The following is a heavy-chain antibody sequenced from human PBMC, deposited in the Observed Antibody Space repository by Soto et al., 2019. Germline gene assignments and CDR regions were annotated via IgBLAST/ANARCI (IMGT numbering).Heavy chain of an antibody. Sequence: GGSLRLSCTASGFTFRNHGMSWVRPAPGKGPEWLAIISDSGGSTYYADSVKGRLSISRDNSKNTLFLQMNSLRAEDTAIYYCARAGQRYYFDFWRQGTLVTVSS. D-gene: IGHD3-16*01. V-gene: IGHV3-23*01. CDR2: ISDSGGST. J-gene: IGHJ4*02. CDR1: GFTFRNHG. CDR3: ARAGQRYYFDF.